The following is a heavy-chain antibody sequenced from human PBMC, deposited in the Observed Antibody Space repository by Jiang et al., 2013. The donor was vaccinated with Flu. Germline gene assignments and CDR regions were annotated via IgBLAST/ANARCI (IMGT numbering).Heavy chain of an antibody. CDR2: IFYSGAT. V-gene: IGHV4-31*02. J-gene: IGHJ6*02. D-gene: IGHD3-10*01. Sequence: KGLEWIGNIFYSGATSYNPSLQSRVTISVDTSKNQFSLTLTAVTAADTAVYYCAREESIRVRGVNGMDVWGQGTTVTVSS. CDR3: AREESIRVRGVNGMDV.